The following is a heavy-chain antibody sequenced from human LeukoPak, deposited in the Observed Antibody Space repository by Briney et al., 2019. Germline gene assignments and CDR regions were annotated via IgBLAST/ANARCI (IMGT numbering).Heavy chain of an antibody. D-gene: IGHD3-10*01. CDR2: INHSGST. CDR1: GGSFSGYY. Sequence: SETLSLTCAVYGGSFSGYYWSWIRQPPGKGLEWIGEINHSGSTNYNPSLKSRVTISVDTSKNQFSLKLCSVTAADTAVYYCARGYGSGSSYYYYGMDVWGQGTTVTVSS. CDR3: ARGYGSGSSYYYYGMDV. V-gene: IGHV4-34*01. J-gene: IGHJ6*02.